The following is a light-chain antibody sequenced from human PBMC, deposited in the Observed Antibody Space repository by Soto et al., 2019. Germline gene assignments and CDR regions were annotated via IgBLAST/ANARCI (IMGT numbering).Light chain of an antibody. CDR3: SSYTSNNCFIL. CDR1: SSDIGGFYY. CDR2: EVT. J-gene: IGLJ2*01. V-gene: IGLV2-14*01. Sequence: QSALTQPASVSGSPGQSITISCTGTSSDIGGFYYVSWYQQHPGKAPKLIIYEVTNRPSGISHRFSGSRSGNTASLTISGLQADDEADYYCSSYTSNNCFILFGGGTKLTVL.